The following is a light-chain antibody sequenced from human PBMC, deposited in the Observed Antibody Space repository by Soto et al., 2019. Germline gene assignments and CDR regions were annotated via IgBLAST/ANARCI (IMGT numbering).Light chain of an antibody. Sequence: DIQMTQSPSTLSVSVGDRDTITCRASQSISSWLAWYQQKPGKAPKLLIYKASTLQSGVPSRFSGSGSGTEFTLAISSLQPDDSATYYCQQYNDNWTFGQGTKVDIK. CDR2: KAS. CDR3: QQYNDNWT. V-gene: IGKV1-5*03. J-gene: IGKJ1*01. CDR1: QSISSW.